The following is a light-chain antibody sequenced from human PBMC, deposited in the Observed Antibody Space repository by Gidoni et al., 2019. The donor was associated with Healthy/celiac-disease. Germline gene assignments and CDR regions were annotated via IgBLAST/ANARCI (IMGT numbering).Light chain of an antibody. CDR2: AAS. CDR1: QSVSSSN. Sequence: ELVLTQSPGTLSLSPGERATLSCRASQSVSSSNLAWYQQKPGQAPRLLIYAASSRATGIPDRFSGSGSGTDFTLTISRLEPEDFAVYYCQQYGSSSITFGQGTRLEIK. CDR3: QQYGSSSIT. V-gene: IGKV3-20*01. J-gene: IGKJ5*01.